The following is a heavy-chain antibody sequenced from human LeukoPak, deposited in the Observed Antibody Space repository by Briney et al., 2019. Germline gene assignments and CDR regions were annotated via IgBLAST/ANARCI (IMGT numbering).Heavy chain of an antibody. V-gene: IGHV3-23*01. D-gene: IGHD3-9*01. J-gene: IGHJ4*02. Sequence: GGSLRLSCAASGFTFSSYAMSWVRQAPGKGLEWVSDITSSGDSTYYADPVKGRFTIPRDNPKNTLYLQMNSLRAEDTAIYYCVKEYFGFAFDYWGQGTVVTVSS. CDR3: VKEYFGFAFDY. CDR1: GFTFSSYA. CDR2: ITSSGDST.